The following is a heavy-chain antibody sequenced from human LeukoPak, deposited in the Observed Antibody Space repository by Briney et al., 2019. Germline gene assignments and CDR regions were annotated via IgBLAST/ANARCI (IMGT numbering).Heavy chain of an antibody. J-gene: IGHJ4*02. CDR2: ISGSAHKI. V-gene: IGHV3-23*01. D-gene: IGHD5-18*01. CDR1: GITFSNYA. Sequence: GGSLRLSCVASGITFSNYAVSWVRQAPEKGLDWVSVISGSAHKIRYADSVKGRFTISRDNSENIVYLQMNNLRAEDAAVYYCAGRVTGYSSGYVYWGQGTLVTVSS. CDR3: AGRVTGYSSGYVY.